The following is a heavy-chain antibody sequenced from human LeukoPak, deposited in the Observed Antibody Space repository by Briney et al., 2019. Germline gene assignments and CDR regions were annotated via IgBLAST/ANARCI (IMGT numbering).Heavy chain of an antibody. CDR2: ISETSDYI. V-gene: IGHV3-21*06. D-gene: IGHD2-2*02. CDR1: GFAFSSYS. J-gene: IGHJ4*02. CDR3: ARIRCSSTSCHTPYDY. Sequence: PGGSLRLSCAASGFAFSSYSMNWVRQAPGKGLEWVSSISETSDYIYSADSVKGRFTTSRDNVENSLYLQMNSLRAEDTAVYYCARIRCSSTSCHTPYDYWGQGTLVTVSS.